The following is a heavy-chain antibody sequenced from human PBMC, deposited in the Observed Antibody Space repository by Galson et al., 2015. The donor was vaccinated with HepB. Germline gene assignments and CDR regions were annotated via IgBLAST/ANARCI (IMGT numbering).Heavy chain of an antibody. Sequence: SLRLSCAASGFTFSSYWMTWVRQAPGKGLEWVANINQDGAKKNYVDSVKGRFTISRDNAKNSLYLEMNSLRAEDTAMYHCARDSTYYDGSAYYDNLDSWDQGTLVTVSS. D-gene: IGHD3-22*01. V-gene: IGHV3-7*03. CDR3: ARDSTYYDGSAYYDNLDS. CDR1: GFTFSSYW. J-gene: IGHJ4*02. CDR2: INQDGAKK.